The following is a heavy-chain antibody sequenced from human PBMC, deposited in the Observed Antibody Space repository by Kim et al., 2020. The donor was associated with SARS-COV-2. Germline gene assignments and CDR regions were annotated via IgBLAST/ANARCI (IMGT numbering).Heavy chain of an antibody. Sequence: GGSLRLSCAASGFTVSSSYMSWVRQVPRKGLEWVSNIFSDGSTYYADSVKGRFTISRDISKNTLYLQMNSLRAEDTAVYHCARESAVAGLIDYWGQGTLVTVSS. V-gene: IGHV3-53*01. CDR2: IFSDGST. CDR1: GFTVSSSY. CDR3: ARESAVAGLIDY. D-gene: IGHD6-19*01. J-gene: IGHJ4*02.